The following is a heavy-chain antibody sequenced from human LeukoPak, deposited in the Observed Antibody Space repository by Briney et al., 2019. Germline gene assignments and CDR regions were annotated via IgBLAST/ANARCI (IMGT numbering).Heavy chain of an antibody. Sequence: SDTLSLTCTVSGGSISISSHYWAWLRQPPGKGLEWIGSMYYTGGTYYNPSLKSRVTISIDTSKKQFSLKLNSVTAADTAVYYCARLVRYCSTNSCYPFDFWGQGTLVTVSS. J-gene: IGHJ4*02. D-gene: IGHD2-2*01. CDR3: ARLVRYCSTNSCYPFDF. V-gene: IGHV4-39*01. CDR1: GGSISISSHY. CDR2: MYYTGGT.